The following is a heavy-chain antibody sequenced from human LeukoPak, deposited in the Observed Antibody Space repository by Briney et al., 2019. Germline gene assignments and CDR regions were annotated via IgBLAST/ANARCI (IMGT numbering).Heavy chain of an antibody. J-gene: IGHJ6*02. V-gene: IGHV3-23*01. D-gene: IGHD6-13*01. CDR2: INNDGDNS. CDR3: AKAASSSWPSYYYGMDV. Sequence: GGSLRLSCAASGFTFSRYAMSWVRQAPGKGLEWVSAINNDGDNSFYADSVKGRFAISKDNSKNTVYLQMSSLRVDDTAVYYCAKAASSSWPSYYYGMDVWGQGTTVTVSS. CDR1: GFTFSRYA.